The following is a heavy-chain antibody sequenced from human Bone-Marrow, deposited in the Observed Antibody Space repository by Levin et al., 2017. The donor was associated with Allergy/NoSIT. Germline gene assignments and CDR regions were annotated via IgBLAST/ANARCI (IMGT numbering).Heavy chain of an antibody. D-gene: IGHD7-27*01. Sequence: ASVKVSCKASGYNFLKSSLTWVRQAPGQGLEWVGWISPQSGSTLYAQRVQGRVTLTTDTSTTTGYMELRSLTSDDTALCYCSREDNPGEFDYWGQGSLVTVSS. CDR1: GYNFLKSS. V-gene: IGHV1-18*04. J-gene: IGHJ4*02. CDR2: ISPQSGST. CDR3: SREDNPGEFDY.